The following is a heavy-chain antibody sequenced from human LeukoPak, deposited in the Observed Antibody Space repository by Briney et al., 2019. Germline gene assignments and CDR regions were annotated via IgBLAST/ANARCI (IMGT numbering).Heavy chain of an antibody. CDR3: ARGANFDY. J-gene: IGHJ4*02. CDR1: GYTFTSYG. D-gene: IGHD1-26*01. V-gene: IGHV1-2*02. CDR2: INPNSGAT. Sequence: ASVKVSCKASGYTFTSYGISWVRQAPGQGLEWMGWINPNSGATSYAQNFQGRVTMTRDTSISTAYMDLSRLRSDDTAVYYCARGANFDYWGQGTLVAVSS.